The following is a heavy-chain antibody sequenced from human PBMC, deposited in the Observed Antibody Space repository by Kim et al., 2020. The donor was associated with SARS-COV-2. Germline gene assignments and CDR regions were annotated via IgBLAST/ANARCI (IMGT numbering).Heavy chain of an antibody. Sequence: SETLSLTCTVSGVSISSYYWSWIRQPPGKGLEWIGYIFYVGSTNYNPSLKSRVTISVDTYKNQFSLRLTSVTAADTAVYYCARVISWYTSSWYYFDYWGQGTLVTVSS. CDR2: IFYVGST. V-gene: IGHV4-59*01. J-gene: IGHJ4*02. D-gene: IGHD6-13*01. CDR1: GVSISSYY. CDR3: ARVISWYTSSWYYFDY.